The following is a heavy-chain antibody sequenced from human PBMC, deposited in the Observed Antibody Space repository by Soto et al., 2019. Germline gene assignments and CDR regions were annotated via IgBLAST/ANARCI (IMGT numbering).Heavy chain of an antibody. J-gene: IGHJ3*02. D-gene: IGHD3-3*01. Sequence: ASVKVSCKVSGYTLTELSMHWVRQAPGKGLEWMGGFDPEDGETIYAQKFQGRVTMTEDTSTDTAYMELSSLRSEDTAVYYCATDAGPVDFWSGYPLDAFDIRGPAPMLTVS. CDR2: FDPEDGET. CDR1: GYTLTELS. V-gene: IGHV1-24*01. CDR3: ATDAGPVDFWSGYPLDAFDI.